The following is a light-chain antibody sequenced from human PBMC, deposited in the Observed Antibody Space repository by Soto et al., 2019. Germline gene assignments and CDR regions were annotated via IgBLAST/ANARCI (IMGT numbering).Light chain of an antibody. Sequence: SYELTQPPSVSVSPGQTARITCSGDALPKQYAYWYQQKSGQAPVLVIYKDSERASGIPERFSGSSSGTTVTLTISGAQAEDEADYYCQSADSTGIVKFGGGTKVTVL. CDR2: KDS. CDR1: ALPKQY. J-gene: IGLJ2*01. CDR3: QSADSTGIVK. V-gene: IGLV3-25*02.